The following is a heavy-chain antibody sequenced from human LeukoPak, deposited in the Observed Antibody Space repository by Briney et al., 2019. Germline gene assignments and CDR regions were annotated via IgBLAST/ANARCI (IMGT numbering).Heavy chain of an antibody. CDR3: AKDMGRITAGSAFDI. J-gene: IGHJ3*02. D-gene: IGHD3-10*01. Sequence: GGSLRLSCAASGFTFDDYAMHWVRQAPGKGLEWVSGISWNSGSIGYADSVKGRSTISRDNAKNSLYLQMNSLRAEDTALYYCAKDMGRITAGSAFDIWGQGTMVTVSS. V-gene: IGHV3-9*01. CDR2: ISWNSGSI. CDR1: GFTFDDYA.